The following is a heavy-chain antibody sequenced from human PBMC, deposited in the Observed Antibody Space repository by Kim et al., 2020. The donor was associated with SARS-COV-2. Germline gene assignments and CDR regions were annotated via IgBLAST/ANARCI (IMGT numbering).Heavy chain of an antibody. CDR1: GYTFTGYY. J-gene: IGHJ6*02. CDR3: AREGIAAAGYYGMDV. V-gene: IGHV1-2*06. D-gene: IGHD6-13*01. CDR2: INPNSGGT. Sequence: ASVTVSCKASGYTFTGYYMHWVRQAPGQGLEWMGRINPNSGGTNYAQKFQGRVTMTRDTSISTAYMELSRLRSDDTAVYYCAREGIAAAGYYGMDVWGQGTTVTVSS.